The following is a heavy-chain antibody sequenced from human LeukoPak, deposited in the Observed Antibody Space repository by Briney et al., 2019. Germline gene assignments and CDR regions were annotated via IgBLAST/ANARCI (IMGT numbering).Heavy chain of an antibody. V-gene: IGHV3-7*01. D-gene: IGHD3-22*01. CDR3: ARVGSAYYYDSSGYGGGTFDI. CDR1: GFTFSSYW. Sequence: GGSLRLSCAASGFTFSSYWMSWVRQAPGKGLEWVANIKQDGSEKYYVDSVKGRFTISRDNAKNSLHLQMNSLRAEDTAVYYCARVGSAYYYDSSGYGGGTFDIWGQGTMVTVSS. J-gene: IGHJ3*02. CDR2: IKQDGSEK.